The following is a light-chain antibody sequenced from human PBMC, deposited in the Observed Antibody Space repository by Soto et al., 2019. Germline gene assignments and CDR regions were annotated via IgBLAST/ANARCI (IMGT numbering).Light chain of an antibody. Sequence: QLLLTQPPSVSGAPGQRVTISCTGRSSNIGAGYDVQWYQRLPGADPILLIYGNSTRPQGVPDRFSGSKSGTSAALAITGLKAEDESEDNCQSYDSSLSYVFGPGTKLTVL. V-gene: IGLV1-40*01. CDR2: GNS. J-gene: IGLJ1*01. CDR3: QSYDSSLSYV. CDR1: SSNIGAGYD.